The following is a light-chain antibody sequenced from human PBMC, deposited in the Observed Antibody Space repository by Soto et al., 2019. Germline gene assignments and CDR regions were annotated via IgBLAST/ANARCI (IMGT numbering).Light chain of an antibody. Sequence: QSALTQPASVSGSPGQSITISCTGTISDVSGYNFVSWYQQYPGEAPKLMIYDVSNRPSGVSNRFSGSKSVNTASLTISGLQAEDEADYYCSSYTSSNTYVFGTGTKLTVL. CDR1: ISDVSGYNF. V-gene: IGLV2-14*03. J-gene: IGLJ1*01. CDR2: DVS. CDR3: SSYTSSNTYV.